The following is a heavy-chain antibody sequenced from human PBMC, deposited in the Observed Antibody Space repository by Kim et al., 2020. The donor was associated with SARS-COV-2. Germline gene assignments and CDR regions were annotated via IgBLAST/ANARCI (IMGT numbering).Heavy chain of an antibody. CDR3: AKVDYYDSSGYYDY. V-gene: IGHV3-23*01. D-gene: IGHD3-22*01. J-gene: IGHJ4*02. Sequence: VKGRSTTSRDNSKTTLYLQMNSLRAEDTAVYYCAKVDYYDSSGYYDYWGQGTLVTVSS.